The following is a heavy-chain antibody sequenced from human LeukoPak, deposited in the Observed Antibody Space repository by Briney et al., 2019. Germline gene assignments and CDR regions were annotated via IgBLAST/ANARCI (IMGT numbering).Heavy chain of an antibody. J-gene: IGHJ4*02. CDR2: IYYSGST. CDR3: ARDLETPMVRGESFDY. Sequence: PSETLSLTCTVSGGSISSYYWSWIRQPPGKGLEWIGYIYYSGSTNYNPSLKSRVTISVDTSKNQFPLKLSSVTAADTAVYYCARDLETPMVRGESFDYWGQGTLVTVSS. CDR1: GGSISSYY. V-gene: IGHV4-59*01. D-gene: IGHD3-10*01.